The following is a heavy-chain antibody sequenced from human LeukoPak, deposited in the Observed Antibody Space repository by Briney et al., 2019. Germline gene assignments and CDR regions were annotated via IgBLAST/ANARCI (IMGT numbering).Heavy chain of an antibody. CDR1: GGSISSYY. D-gene: IGHD6-13*01. CDR2: IYYSGST. Sequence: KSSETLSPTCTVSGGSISSYYWSWIRQPPGKGLEWIGYIYYSGSTNYNPSLKTRVTISVDTSKNQFSLKLSSVTAADTAVYYCARLSGARIAAAGLFDYWGQGTLVTVSS. CDR3: ARLSGARIAAAGLFDY. J-gene: IGHJ4*02. V-gene: IGHV4-59*08.